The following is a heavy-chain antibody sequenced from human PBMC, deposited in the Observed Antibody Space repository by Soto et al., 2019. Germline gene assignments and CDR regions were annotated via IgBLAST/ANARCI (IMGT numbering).Heavy chain of an antibody. J-gene: IGHJ4*02. CDR2: IHNSGSP. CDR3: ARLTLAQDSSGYHIFDY. V-gene: IGHV4-30-4*02. CDR1: GASIYNGGYF. Sequence: SETLSLTCSVSGASIYNGGYFWSWIRQSPGKGLEWIGHIHNSGSPYNNPSLKSRVTISADTSMNQFSLKLSSVTAADTAVYYCARLTLAQDSSGYHIFDYWGLGTLVTVSS. D-gene: IGHD3-22*01.